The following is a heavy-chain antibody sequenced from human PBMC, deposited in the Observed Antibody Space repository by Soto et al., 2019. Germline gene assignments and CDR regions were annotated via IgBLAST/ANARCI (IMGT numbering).Heavy chain of an antibody. J-gene: IGHJ5*02. Sequence: ASVKVSCKASGYTFTSYAMHWVRQAPGQRLEWMGWINAGNGNTKYSQKLQGRVTITRDTSASTAYMELSSLRSEDTAVYYCARESVGAMAWFDPWGQGTLVTVSS. CDR3: ARESVGAMAWFDP. D-gene: IGHD1-26*01. CDR1: GYTFTSYA. CDR2: INAGNGNT. V-gene: IGHV1-3*01.